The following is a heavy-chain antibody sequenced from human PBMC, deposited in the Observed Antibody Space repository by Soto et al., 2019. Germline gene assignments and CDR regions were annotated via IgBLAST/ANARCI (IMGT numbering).Heavy chain of an antibody. CDR1: GGSISSGGYY. CDR2: IYYSGST. J-gene: IGHJ4*02. CDR3: ARIRDIREGYNNFDY. Sequence: QVQLQESGPGLVKPSQTLSLTCTVSGGSISSGGYYWSWIRQHPGKGLEWLGYIYYSGSTYYNPSLKSRVTVSVDPSKNQFSRKLSSVTAADTAVYYCARIRDIREGYNNFDYWGQGTLVTVSS. D-gene: IGHD5-12*01. V-gene: IGHV4-31*03.